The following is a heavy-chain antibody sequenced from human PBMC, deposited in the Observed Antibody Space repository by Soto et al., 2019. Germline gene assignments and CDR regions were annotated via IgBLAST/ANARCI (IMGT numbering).Heavy chain of an antibody. Sequence: ASVKVSCKASGYTFTSYYMHWVRQAPGQGLEWMGLINPSGGSTSYAQKFQGRVTMTRDTSTSTVYMELSSLRSEDTAVYYCARSWPDCTNGVCFLDYWGQGTLVTVSS. V-gene: IGHV1-46*03. CDR2: INPSGGST. CDR1: GYTFTSYY. J-gene: IGHJ4*02. D-gene: IGHD2-8*01. CDR3: ARSWPDCTNGVCFLDY.